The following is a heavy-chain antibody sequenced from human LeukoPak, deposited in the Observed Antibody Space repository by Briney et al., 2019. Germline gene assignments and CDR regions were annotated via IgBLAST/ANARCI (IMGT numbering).Heavy chain of an antibody. Sequence: SETLSLTCTVSGGSISSSSYYWGWIRQPPGKGLEWIGSIYYSGSTYYNPSLKSRATISVDTSKNQFSLKLSSVTAADTAVYYCATWGSTGLGFDPWGQGTLVTVSS. V-gene: IGHV4-39*01. J-gene: IGHJ5*02. CDR3: ATWGSTGLGFDP. CDR2: IYYSGST. CDR1: GGSISSSSYY. D-gene: IGHD6-13*01.